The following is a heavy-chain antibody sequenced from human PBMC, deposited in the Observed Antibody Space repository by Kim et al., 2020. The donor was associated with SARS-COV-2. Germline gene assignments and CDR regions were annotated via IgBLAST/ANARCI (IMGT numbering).Heavy chain of an antibody. Sequence: NYARKFQDGVTITRDRPMSTAYMELSSLRSEDTAMYYCANIAAAGDAFDYWGQGTLVTVSS. J-gene: IGHJ4*02. CDR3: ANIAAAGDAFDY. V-gene: IGHV1-45*02. D-gene: IGHD6-13*01.